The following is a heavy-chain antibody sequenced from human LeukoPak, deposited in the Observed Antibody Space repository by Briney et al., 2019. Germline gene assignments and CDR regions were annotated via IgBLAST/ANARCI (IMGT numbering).Heavy chain of an antibody. CDR1: GFSFRNYG. V-gene: IGHV3-30*18. J-gene: IGHJ2*01. CDR2: ISDDGRNK. Sequence: GGSLWRSHAASGFSFRNYGMHWVRQAPGKGLEWVAVISDDGRNKYYADSVRGRFTISRDNSKNMLYLQMNNLRPEDTAVYHCAKDADTSTIIYWYFDLWAGGSLVTVSS. D-gene: IGHD5/OR15-5a*01. CDR3: AKDADTSTIIYWYFDL.